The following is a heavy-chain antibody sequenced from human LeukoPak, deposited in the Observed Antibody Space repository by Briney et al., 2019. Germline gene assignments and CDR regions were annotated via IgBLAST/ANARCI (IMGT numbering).Heavy chain of an antibody. D-gene: IGHD3-22*01. CDR1: GGSFSGYY. CDR2: INHSGST. J-gene: IGHJ3*02. Sequence: PSETLSLTCAVYGGSFSGYYWSWIRQPPGKGLEWIGEINHSGSTNYNPSLKSRVTISVDTSKNQFSLKLSSVTAADTAVYYCARNLPMIVVEVGAFDIWGQGTMVTVSS. CDR3: ARNLPMIVVEVGAFDI. V-gene: IGHV4-34*01.